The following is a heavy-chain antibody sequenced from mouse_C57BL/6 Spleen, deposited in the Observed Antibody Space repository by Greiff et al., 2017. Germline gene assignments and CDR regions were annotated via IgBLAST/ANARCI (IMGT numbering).Heavy chain of an antibody. CDR2: IDPSDSET. V-gene: IGHV1-52*01. D-gene: IGHD4-1*01. Sequence: QVQLKQPGAELVRPGSSVKLSCKASGYTFTSYWMHWVKQRPIQGLEWIGNIDPSDSETNYTQKFKSKATLTVATSSSTAYMQLSSLTSEDSAVYYCARPKLGPYAMDYWGQGTSVTVSS. CDR3: ARPKLGPYAMDY. CDR1: GYTFTSYW. J-gene: IGHJ4*01.